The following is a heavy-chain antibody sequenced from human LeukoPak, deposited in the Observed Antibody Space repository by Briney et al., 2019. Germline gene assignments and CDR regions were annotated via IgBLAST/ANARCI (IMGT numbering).Heavy chain of an antibody. V-gene: IGHV4-59*01. CDR2: IYYSGST. Sequence: SETLPLTCTVSGGSISSYYWSWIRQPPGKGLEWIGYIYYSGSTNYNPSLESRVTISVDTSKNQFSLKLSSVTAADTAVYYCARSRVSRSYYFDYWGQGTLVTVYS. J-gene: IGHJ4*02. CDR1: GGSISSYY. CDR3: ARSRVSRSYYFDY. D-gene: IGHD2-2*01.